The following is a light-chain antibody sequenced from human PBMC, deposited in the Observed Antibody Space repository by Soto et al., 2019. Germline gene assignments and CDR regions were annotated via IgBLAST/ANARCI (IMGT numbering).Light chain of an antibody. CDR3: SSYTSSSTLWV. CDR2: DVS. J-gene: IGLJ3*02. V-gene: IGLV2-14*03. Sequence: QSALTQPASVSGSPGQSITISCTGTSSDVGAYNYVSWYQQHPAKAPKLMIYDVSNRPSGVSNRFSGSKSGNTASLTISGLQAEDEADYYCSSYTSSSTLWVFGGGTQLTVL. CDR1: SSDVGAYNY.